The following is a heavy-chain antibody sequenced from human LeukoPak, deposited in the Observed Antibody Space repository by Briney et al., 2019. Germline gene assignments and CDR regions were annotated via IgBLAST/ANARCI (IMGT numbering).Heavy chain of an antibody. CDR3: ARGGGDVPIDY. J-gene: IGHJ4*02. D-gene: IGHD2-21*02. CDR2: ISSRSYI. V-gene: IGHV3-21*01. Sequence: GRSLRLSCAASGFTFSTYSMDWVRQAPGKGLEWVSSISSRSYIYYSDSVKGRFIISRDNAKNSLYLQMNSLRAEDTALYYCARGGGDVPIDYWGQGTLVTVS. CDR1: GFTFSTYS.